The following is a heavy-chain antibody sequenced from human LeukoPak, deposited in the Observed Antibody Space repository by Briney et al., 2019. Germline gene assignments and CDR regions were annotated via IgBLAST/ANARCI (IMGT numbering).Heavy chain of an antibody. Sequence: ASVKVSCKASGYTFTSYYMHWVRQAPGQGLEWMGWINPNSGDTNYAQKFQGRVTMTRDTSISTAYMELSRLRSDDTAVYYCARDRDSNYVDYWGQGTLVTVSS. D-gene: IGHD4-11*01. J-gene: IGHJ4*02. V-gene: IGHV1-2*02. CDR1: GYTFTSYY. CDR2: INPNSGDT. CDR3: ARDRDSNYVDY.